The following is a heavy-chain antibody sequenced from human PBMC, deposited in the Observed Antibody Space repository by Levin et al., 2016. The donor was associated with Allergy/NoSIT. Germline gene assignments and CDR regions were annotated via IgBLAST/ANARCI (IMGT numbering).Heavy chain of an antibody. CDR3: ARGPPGEFFDF. CDR1: GDSISGFY. D-gene: IGHD3-10*01. CDR2: TNSGST. V-gene: IGHV4-4*09. Sequence: SETLSLTCSVSGDSISGFYWNWIRQSPGKGLEWIGSTNSGSTNNNPSLKSRVTISVDASKNQFSLNLSTVTAADTAVYYCARGPPGEFFDFWGQGTLVTVSS. J-gene: IGHJ4*02.